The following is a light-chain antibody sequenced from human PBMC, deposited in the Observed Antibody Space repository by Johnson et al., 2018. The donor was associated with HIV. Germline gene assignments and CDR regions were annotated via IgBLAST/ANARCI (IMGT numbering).Light chain of an antibody. CDR3: GTWDSSLSAYV. CDR1: SSNIGRNY. J-gene: IGLJ1*01. CDR2: DNN. Sequence: QSFLTQPPSVSAAPGQKVTISCSGSSSNIGRNYVSWYQQLPGTAPKLLIFDNNKRPSGIPDRFSASKSGTSATLGITALQPGDEADYYCGTWDSSLSAYVLGTGTKVTVL. V-gene: IGLV1-51*01.